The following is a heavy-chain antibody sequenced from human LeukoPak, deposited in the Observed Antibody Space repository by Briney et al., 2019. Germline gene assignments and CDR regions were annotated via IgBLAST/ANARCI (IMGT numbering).Heavy chain of an antibody. D-gene: IGHD6-13*01. CDR1: GGSISSYY. J-gene: IGHJ4*02. CDR3: TRDRPPGIASFDY. Sequence: SETLSLTCTVSGGSISSYYWSWIRQPPGKGPVWVGYIYYSGSTNYNPSLKSRVTISVDTSKNQFSLKLSSVTAADTAVYYCTRDRPPGIASFDYWGQGTLVTVSS. V-gene: IGHV4-59*01. CDR2: IYYSGST.